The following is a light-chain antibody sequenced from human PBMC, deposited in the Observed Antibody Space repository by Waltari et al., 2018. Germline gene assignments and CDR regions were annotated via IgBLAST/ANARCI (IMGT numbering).Light chain of an antibody. CDR3: QQRSNWPPMYT. Sequence: DIMLTQSPATLSLSPGKRAPLSRRASQSVSSYLAWYQQKPGQAPRLLIYDASNRATGIPARFSGSGSGTDFTLTISSLEPEDFAVYYCQQRSNWPPMYTFGQGTKLEIK. CDR2: DAS. J-gene: IGKJ2*01. CDR1: QSVSSY. V-gene: IGKV3-11*01.